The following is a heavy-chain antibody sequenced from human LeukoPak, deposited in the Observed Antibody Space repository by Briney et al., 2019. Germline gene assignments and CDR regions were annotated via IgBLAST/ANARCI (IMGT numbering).Heavy chain of an antibody. J-gene: IGHJ4*02. Sequence: SETLSLTCTVSGGSISSYYWSWIRQLPGKGLEWIGYIYYSGSTNYNPSLKSRVTISVDTSKNQFSLKLSSVTAADTAVYYCAREHPSYDFWSGYYPLWGQGTLVTVSS. CDR3: AREHPSYDFWSGYYPL. V-gene: IGHV4-59*12. CDR1: GGSISSYY. D-gene: IGHD3-3*01. CDR2: IYYSGST.